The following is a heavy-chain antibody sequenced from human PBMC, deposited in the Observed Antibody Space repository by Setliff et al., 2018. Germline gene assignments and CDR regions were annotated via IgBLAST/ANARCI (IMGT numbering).Heavy chain of an antibody. CDR3: ARLPNYVWGSPVDY. V-gene: IGHV4-34*12. J-gene: IGHJ4*02. Sequence: SETLSLTCAIYGGSFSGYYWSWIRQSPGKGLEWIGSIFYSGRTFYNPSLKSRVTISVDTSKNQFSLTLSSVTAADTAVYYCARLPNYVWGSPVDYWGQGTLVTVSS. CDR1: GGSFSGYY. CDR2: IFYSGRT. D-gene: IGHD3-16*01.